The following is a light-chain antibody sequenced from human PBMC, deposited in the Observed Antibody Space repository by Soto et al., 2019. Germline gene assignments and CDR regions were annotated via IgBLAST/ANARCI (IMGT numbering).Light chain of an antibody. J-gene: IGKJ1*01. V-gene: IGKV3-20*01. CDR3: QKYGSSRT. CDR1: QTIGSSF. Sequence: EIVLTQSPGTLSLSPGERATLSCRASQTIGSSFLAWYQQKPGQAPRLLIYGASSRATGIPDRFSGIGSGTDFTLTISRLEPEDFAVYYCQKYGSSRTFGQGTKVDIK. CDR2: GAS.